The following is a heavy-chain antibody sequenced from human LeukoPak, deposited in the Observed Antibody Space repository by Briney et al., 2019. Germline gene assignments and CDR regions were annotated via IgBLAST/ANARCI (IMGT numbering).Heavy chain of an antibody. V-gene: IGHV1-2*02. CDR3: ASGDILTGYYNHYFDY. Sequence: ASVKASGKPSGHTFTAYYMHWVRQAPGQGLEWMGWINPNSGGTNYAQKFQGRVTMTRDTSITTAYMELSRLRSDDPAVYYCASGDILTGYYNHYFDYWGQGTLVTVSS. J-gene: IGHJ4*02. D-gene: IGHD3-9*01. CDR1: GHTFTAYY. CDR2: INPNSGGT.